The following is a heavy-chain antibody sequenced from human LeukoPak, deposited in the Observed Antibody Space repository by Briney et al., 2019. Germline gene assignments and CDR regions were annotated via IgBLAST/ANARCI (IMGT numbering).Heavy chain of an antibody. J-gene: IGHJ6*02. D-gene: IGHD6-19*01. CDR2: ISVYNGNT. CDR1: GYTFTSYG. V-gene: IGHV1-18*01. Sequence: ASVKVSCKASGYTFTSYGISWVRQAPGQGLEWMGWISVYNGNTNYAQKVQDRVTVTTDTSTGTAYMELRSLRSDDTAVYFCARSEAVAGTMEYYFYGLDVWGQGTTVTVSS. CDR3: ARSEAVAGTMEYYFYGLDV.